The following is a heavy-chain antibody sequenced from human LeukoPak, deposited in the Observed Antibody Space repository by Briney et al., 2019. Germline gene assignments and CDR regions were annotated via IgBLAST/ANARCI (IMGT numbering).Heavy chain of an antibody. Sequence: SGTLSLTCAVSGDFISSRTWWSWVRQPPGKGLEWIGEIFHSGSTNYNPSLKSRVTILVDKSKNQFSLKLSSVTAADTAVYYCARDQREELYWGGHCSSGNCPVYGMDVWGKGTTVTVSS. J-gene: IGHJ6*04. CDR2: IFHSGST. CDR3: ARDQREELYWGGHCSSGNCPVYGMDV. CDR1: GDFISSRTW. V-gene: IGHV4-4*02. D-gene: IGHD2-15*01.